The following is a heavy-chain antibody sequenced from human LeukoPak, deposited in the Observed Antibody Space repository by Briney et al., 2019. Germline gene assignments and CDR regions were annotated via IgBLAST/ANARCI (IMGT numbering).Heavy chain of an antibody. D-gene: IGHD6-19*01. CDR2: IIPIFGTA. V-gene: IGHV1-69*13. CDR1: GGTFSSYA. CDR3: ARKVGYSSGWVYYFDY. Sequence: SVKVSCKASGGTFSSYAISWVRQAPGQGLEWMGGIIPIFGTANYAQKFQGRVTITADESTSTAYMELRSLRSDDTAVYYCARKVGYSSGWVYYFDYWGQGTLVTVSS. J-gene: IGHJ4*02.